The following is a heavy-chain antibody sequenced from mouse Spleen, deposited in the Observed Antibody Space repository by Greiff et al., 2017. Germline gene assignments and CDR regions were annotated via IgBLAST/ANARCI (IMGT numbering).Heavy chain of an antibody. J-gene: IGHJ3*01. D-gene: IGHD2-4*01. CDR2: IYPGNSDT. Sequence: VQLQQSGTVLARPGASVKMSCKTSGYTFTSYWMHWVKQRPGQGLEWIGAIYPGNSDTSYNQKFKGKAKLTAVTSASTAYMELGSLTNEDSAVYYCTNGPDYQFAYWGQGTLVTVSA. V-gene: IGHV1-5*01. CDR1: GYTFTSYW. CDR3: TNGPDYQFAY.